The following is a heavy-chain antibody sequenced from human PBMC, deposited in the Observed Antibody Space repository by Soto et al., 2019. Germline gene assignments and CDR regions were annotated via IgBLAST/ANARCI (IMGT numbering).Heavy chain of an antibody. J-gene: IGHJ4*02. CDR2: IIPIFGTA. Sequence: SVKVSCKASGGTFSSYAISWVLQAPGQGLEWMGGIIPIFGTANYAQKFQGRVTITADESTSTAYMELSSLRSEDTAVYYCARGGIAAAGPYAWGQGTLVTVSS. V-gene: IGHV1-69*13. CDR3: ARGGIAAAGPYA. D-gene: IGHD6-13*01. CDR1: GGTFSSYA.